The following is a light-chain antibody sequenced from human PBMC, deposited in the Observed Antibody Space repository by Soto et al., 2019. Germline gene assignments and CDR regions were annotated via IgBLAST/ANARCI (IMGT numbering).Light chain of an antibody. CDR3: SSYASSSTPVV. CDR1: SSDVGGHNY. J-gene: IGLJ2*01. V-gene: IGLV2-14*03. CDR2: DVS. Sequence: QSALTQPASVSGSPGQSITISCIGTSSDVGGHNYVSWYQQHPGKAPKLMIYDVSNRPSGVSNRFSGSKSGNTASLTISGLQAEDEADYYCSSYASSSTPVVFGGGTQLTVL.